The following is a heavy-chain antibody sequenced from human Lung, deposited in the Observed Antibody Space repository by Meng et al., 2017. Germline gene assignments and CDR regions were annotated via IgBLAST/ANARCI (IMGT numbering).Heavy chain of an antibody. Sequence: QGQLQQWGAGLLKPSETLSLTCAVYGGSFSGYYWSWIRQPPGKGLEWIGEIIDSGGTNYNPSLKSRVTISVDTSKNQFSLRVTSVTAADRAVYYCVRRTYSSGWYFDYWGQGTLVTVSS. CDR2: IIDSGGT. CDR1: GGSFSGYY. CDR3: VRRTYSSGWYFDY. V-gene: IGHV4-34*02. J-gene: IGHJ4*02. D-gene: IGHD6-19*01.